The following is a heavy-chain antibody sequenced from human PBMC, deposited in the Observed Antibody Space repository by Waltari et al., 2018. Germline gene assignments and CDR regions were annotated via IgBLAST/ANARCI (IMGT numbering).Heavy chain of an antibody. CDR3: ARNAVVPARGNWFDP. V-gene: IGHV1-18*01. CDR2: ISPYSGQT. D-gene: IGHD2-2*01. Sequence: QAQLVQSGGEVQKPGASVKVSCRASGYTFPSYAISWVRQAPGQGLEWMGWISPYSGQTKSAQKFQGRVTMTTDKSTGTAYMELRSLRSDDTAVYYCARNAVVPARGNWFDPWGQGTLVTVSS. J-gene: IGHJ5*02. CDR1: GYTFPSYA.